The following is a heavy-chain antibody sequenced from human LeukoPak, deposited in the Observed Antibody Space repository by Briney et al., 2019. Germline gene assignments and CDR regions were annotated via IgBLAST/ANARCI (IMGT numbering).Heavy chain of an antibody. CDR3: ARARAREENFDY. Sequence: SETLSLTCTVSDGSINGYYWSWIRQPPGKGLDWIGYMYSGGTTNYSPSLKSRVTISEDASKNQFSLKLTSVTAADTAVYYCARARAREENFDYWGQGTLVTVSS. CDR1: DGSINGYY. CDR2: MYSGGTT. J-gene: IGHJ4*02. V-gene: IGHV4-59*01.